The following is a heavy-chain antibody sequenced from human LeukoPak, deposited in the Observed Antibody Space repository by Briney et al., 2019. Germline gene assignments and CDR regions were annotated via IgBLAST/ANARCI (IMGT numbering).Heavy chain of an antibody. CDR3: ARDRVIAAAGTCLGY. CDR2: ISSSSYI. J-gene: IGHJ4*02. Sequence: GGSLRLSCAASGFTFSSYSMNWVRQAPGKGLEWVSSISSSSYIYYADSVKGRFTISRDNAKNSLYLQMNSLRAEDTAVYYCARDRVIAAAGTCLGYWGQGTLVTVSS. D-gene: IGHD6-13*01. V-gene: IGHV3-21*01. CDR1: GFTFSSYS.